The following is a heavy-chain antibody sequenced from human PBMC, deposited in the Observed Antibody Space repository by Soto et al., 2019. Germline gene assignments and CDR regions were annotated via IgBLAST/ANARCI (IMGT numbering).Heavy chain of an antibody. Sequence: QVQLQESGPGLVKPSQTLSLSCTVSGASISIGGYFWSSIRQHPGKGLEWIGHVYYNGSTYYNPSVMSRVTISVETSTNQFSLRLTSVTAADTAVYFCATDEYFGSEISCYYYAMDVWGQGTTVTVSS. CDR3: ATDEYFGSEISCYYYAMDV. CDR2: VYYNGST. J-gene: IGHJ6*02. D-gene: IGHD3-10*01. CDR1: GASISIGGYF. V-gene: IGHV4-31*03.